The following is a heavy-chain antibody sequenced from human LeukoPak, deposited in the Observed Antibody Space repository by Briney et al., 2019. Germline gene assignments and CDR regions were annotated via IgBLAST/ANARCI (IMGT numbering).Heavy chain of an antibody. CDR3: AKVPRTTVTGDP. Sequence: GGSLRLSCAGSGFTFSDYWMSWVRQAPGKGLEWVANIQEDGSDKYYVDSVKGRFTISRDNADNSLFLQMNNLRAEDTAVYYCAKVPRTTVTGDPWGQGTLVTVSP. CDR1: GFTFSDYW. CDR2: IQEDGSDK. D-gene: IGHD4-17*01. V-gene: IGHV3-7*01. J-gene: IGHJ5*02.